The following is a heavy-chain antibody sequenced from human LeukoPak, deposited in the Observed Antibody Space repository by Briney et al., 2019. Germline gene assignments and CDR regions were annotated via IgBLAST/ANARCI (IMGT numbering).Heavy chain of an antibody. Sequence: GGSLRLSCAASGFTVSSNYMSWVRQAPGKGLEWVSVIYSGGSTYYADSVKGRFTISRDNSKNTLYLQMNSLRAEDTAVYYCAILSIAARPDDYWGQGTLVTVSS. D-gene: IGHD6-6*01. V-gene: IGHV3-53*01. CDR2: IYSGGST. CDR1: GFTVSSNY. CDR3: AILSIAARPDDY. J-gene: IGHJ4*02.